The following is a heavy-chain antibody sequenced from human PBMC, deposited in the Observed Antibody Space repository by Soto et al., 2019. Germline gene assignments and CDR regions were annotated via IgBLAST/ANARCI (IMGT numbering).Heavy chain of an antibody. D-gene: IGHD2-8*01. CDR2: ISYSGNT. V-gene: IGHV4-30-4*01. Sequence: QVQLQESGPGLVKPSQTLSLTCTVSGGSISSGYYYWSWIRQPPGKGLEWIGYISYSGNTYYNPSLKSRITISLDTSKNQFSLKLSSVTAADTAVYYCARVRNNLYSSFDYWGQGTLVTVSS. CDR1: GGSISSGYYY. CDR3: ARVRNNLYSSFDY. J-gene: IGHJ4*02.